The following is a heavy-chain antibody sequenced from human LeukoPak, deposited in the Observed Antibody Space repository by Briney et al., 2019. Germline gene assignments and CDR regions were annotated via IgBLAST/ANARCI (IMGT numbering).Heavy chain of an antibody. J-gene: IGHJ4*02. CDR1: GGTFSIYA. CDR3: ARAVTEVRDGYNLYYFDY. V-gene: IGHV1-69*13. CDR2: IIPIFGTA. D-gene: IGHD5-24*01. Sequence: EASVKVSCKASGGTFSIYAISWVRQAPGQGLEWMGGIIPIFGTANYAQKFQGRVTITVDESTSTAYMELSSLRSEDTAVYYCARAVTEVRDGYNLYYFDYWGQGTLVTVSS.